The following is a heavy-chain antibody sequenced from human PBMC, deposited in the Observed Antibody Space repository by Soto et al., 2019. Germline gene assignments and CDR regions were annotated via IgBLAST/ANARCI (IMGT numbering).Heavy chain of an antibody. CDR3: ARRQDFGGPHYYYGMDV. CDR2: ISYDGSNK. D-gene: IGHD3-3*01. V-gene: IGHV3-30*04. J-gene: IGHJ6*02. Sequence: QVQLVESGGGVVQPGRSLRVSCAASGFIINNYAMHWVRQTPGKGPEWMAVISYDGSNKHYADSVKGRFTISRDNSKNTLYLQMNNLRPDDSAVYYCARRQDFGGPHYYYGMDVWGQGTTVTVSS. CDR1: GFIINNYA.